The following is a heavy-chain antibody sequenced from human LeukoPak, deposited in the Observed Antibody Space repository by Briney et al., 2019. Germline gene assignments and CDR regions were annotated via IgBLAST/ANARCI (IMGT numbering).Heavy chain of an antibody. J-gene: IGHJ4*02. CDR3: ARGGSTDSIHSCGGNCYFLDY. CDR1: GYTFTGNH. V-gene: IGHV1-2*04. D-gene: IGHD2-21*02. Sequence: ASVKVSCKASGYTFTGNHMHWVRQAPGQGLEWMGWVNTNSGGTNYAQKFQGWVIMTRDTSISTAYMELSRLGYDAAAVYYCARGGSTDSIHSCGGNCYFLDYWGQGTLVTVSS. CDR2: VNTNSGGT.